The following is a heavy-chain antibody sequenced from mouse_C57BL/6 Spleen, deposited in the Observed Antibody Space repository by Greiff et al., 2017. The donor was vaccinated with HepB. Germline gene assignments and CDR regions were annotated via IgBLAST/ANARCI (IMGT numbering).Heavy chain of an antibody. Sequence: EVKLVESGEGLVKPGGSLKLSCAASGFTFSSYAMSWVRQTPEKRLEWVAYISSGGDYIYYADTVKGRFTISRDNARNTLYLQMSSLKSEDTAMYYCTRGAVATKAMDYWGQGTSVTVSS. D-gene: IGHD1-1*01. CDR3: TRGAVATKAMDY. CDR1: GFTFSSYA. CDR2: ISSGGDYI. J-gene: IGHJ4*01. V-gene: IGHV5S21*01.